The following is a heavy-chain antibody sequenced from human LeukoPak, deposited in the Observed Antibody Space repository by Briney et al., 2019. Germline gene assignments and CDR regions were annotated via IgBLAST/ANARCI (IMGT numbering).Heavy chain of an antibody. D-gene: IGHD7-27*01. V-gene: IGHV3-23*01. CDR1: GFTFSSYA. Sequence: GGSLRLSCAASGFTFSSYAMSWVRQVPGKGLEWVSVISGSGDNTYYADSVKGRFTISRDNSKNTLYLQMNSLRAEDTAVYYCAREKPLGQYFDYWGQGTLVTVSS. CDR3: AREKPLGQYFDY. J-gene: IGHJ4*02. CDR2: ISGSGDNT.